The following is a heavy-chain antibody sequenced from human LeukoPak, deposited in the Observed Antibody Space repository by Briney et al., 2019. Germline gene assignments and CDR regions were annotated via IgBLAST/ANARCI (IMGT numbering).Heavy chain of an antibody. Sequence: ASVKVSCKASGYTFTSYDINWVRQATGQGPEWMGWMNPNSGNTGYAQKFQGRVTMTRNTSISTAYMELSSLRSEDTAVYYCARGVIAVAGAKGDYWGQGTLVTVSS. J-gene: IGHJ4*02. CDR1: GYTFTSYD. CDR2: MNPNSGNT. D-gene: IGHD6-19*01. CDR3: ARGVIAVAGAKGDY. V-gene: IGHV1-8*01.